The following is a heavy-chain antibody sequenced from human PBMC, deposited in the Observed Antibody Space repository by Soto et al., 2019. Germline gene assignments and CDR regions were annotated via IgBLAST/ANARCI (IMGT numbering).Heavy chain of an antibody. V-gene: IGHV4-39*01. D-gene: IGHD1-26*01. CDR3: ASPGATDDSWYPAPFDY. J-gene: IGHJ4*02. Sequence: SETLSLTCTVSGGSISSSSYYWGWIRQPPGKGLEWIGSIYYSGSTYYNPSLKSRVTISVDTSKNQFSLKLSSVTAADTAVYYCASPGATDDSWYPAPFDYWGQGTLDTVSS. CDR2: IYYSGST. CDR1: GGSISSSSYY.